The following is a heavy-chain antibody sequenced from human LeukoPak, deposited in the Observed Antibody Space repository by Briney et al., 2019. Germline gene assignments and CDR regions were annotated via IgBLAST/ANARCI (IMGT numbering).Heavy chain of an antibody. J-gene: IGHJ2*01. CDR1: GFTFSSYD. CDR3: ARALEWSGAPGPWYFGL. Sequence: PGGSLRLSCAASGFTFSSYDMHWVRQATGKGLEWVSAIGTAGDTYYPGSVKGRFTISRENAKNSLYLQMNSLRAGDTAVYYCARALEWSGAPGPWYFGLWGRGTLVTVSS. CDR2: IGTAGDT. D-gene: IGHD3-3*01. V-gene: IGHV3-13*01.